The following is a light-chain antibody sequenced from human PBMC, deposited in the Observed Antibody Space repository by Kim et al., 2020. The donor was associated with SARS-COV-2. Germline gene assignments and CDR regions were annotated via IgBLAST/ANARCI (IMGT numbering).Light chain of an antibody. Sequence: ELTQPLSASGTPGQTVIISCSGTRSNIGSNTVNWYQQVPGTAPKLLIYSNNQRPSGVPDRFSGSKSGTSASLAISGLQSEDEADYYCSAWDNSLSGRVVFGGGTQLTV. J-gene: IGLJ2*01. CDR1: RSNIGSNT. V-gene: IGLV1-44*01. CDR3: SAWDNSLSGRVV. CDR2: SNN.